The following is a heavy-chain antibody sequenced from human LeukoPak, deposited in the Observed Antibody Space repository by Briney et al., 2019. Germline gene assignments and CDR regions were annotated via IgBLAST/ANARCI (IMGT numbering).Heavy chain of an antibody. J-gene: IGHJ4*02. CDR3: ARGAAAADH. D-gene: IGHD6-13*01. CDR2: ISTSSSIV. V-gene: IGHV3-48*02. CDR1: GFTLSSYQ. Sequence: PGGSLRLSCVASGFTLSSYQMNWVRQAPGKGLEWVSYISTSSSIVYYADSVKGRFTISRDNAKKSLYLQMNSLRDDDTGVYYCARGAAAADHWGQGTPVTVSS.